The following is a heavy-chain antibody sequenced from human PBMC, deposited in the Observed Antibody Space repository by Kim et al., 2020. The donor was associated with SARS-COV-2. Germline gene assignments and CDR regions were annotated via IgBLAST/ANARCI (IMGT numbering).Heavy chain of an antibody. CDR2: IYYSGST. J-gene: IGHJ4*01. CDR1: GGSISSSSYY. D-gene: IGHD2-21*01. Sequence: SETLSLTCTVSGGSISSSSYYWGWIRQPPGKGLEWIGSIYYSGSTYYNPSLKSRVTISVDTSKNQFSLKLSSVTAADTAVYYCARDLRLSGGVSVADYWG. CDR3: ARDLRLSGGVSVADY. V-gene: IGHV4-39*07.